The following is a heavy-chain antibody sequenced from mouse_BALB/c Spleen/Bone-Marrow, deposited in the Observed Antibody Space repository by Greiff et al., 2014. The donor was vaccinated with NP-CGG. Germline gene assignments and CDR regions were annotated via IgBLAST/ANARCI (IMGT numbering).Heavy chain of an antibody. CDR2: INPSTGYT. J-gene: IGHJ2*01. D-gene: IGHD2-12*01. Sequence: QVQLQQSGAELAKPGASVKMSCKASGYTFTSYWMHWVKQRPGQGLEWIGYINPSTGYTEYNQKFKDKATLTADKSSSTAYMQLSSLTSEASAVYYCARWGDDGTFDYWGQGTTLTVSS. CDR1: GYTFTSYW. CDR3: ARWGDDGTFDY. V-gene: IGHV1-7*01.